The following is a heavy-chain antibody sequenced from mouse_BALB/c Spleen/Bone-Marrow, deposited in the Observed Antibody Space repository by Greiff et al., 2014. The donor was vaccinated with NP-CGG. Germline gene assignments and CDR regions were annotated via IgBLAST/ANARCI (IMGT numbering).Heavy chain of an antibody. D-gene: IGHD2-2*01. V-gene: IGHV1-37*01. CDR3: GRGGLRREGYAMDY. Sequence: VQLQQSGPELVKPGASVKISCKASGYSFTGYFMNWVKQSRGKSLEWIGRINPYNGDTFYNQKFKGKATLTVDKSSSTAHMELLSLTSEDSAVYYCGRGGLRREGYAMDYWGQGTSVTVSS. CDR2: INPYNGDT. J-gene: IGHJ4*01. CDR1: GYSFTGYF.